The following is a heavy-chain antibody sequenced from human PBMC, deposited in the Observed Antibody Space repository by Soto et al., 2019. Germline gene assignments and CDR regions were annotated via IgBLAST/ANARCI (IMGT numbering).Heavy chain of an antibody. Sequence: PVGSLRLSCAASGFTFSSYWMHWVRQAPGKGLVWVSRINSDGSSTSYADSVKGRFTISRDNAKNTLYLQMNSLRAEDTAVYYCARVLAVADDDSYYGMDVWGQGTTVTVSS. V-gene: IGHV3-74*01. CDR3: ARVLAVADDDSYYGMDV. CDR1: GFTFSSYW. D-gene: IGHD6-19*01. J-gene: IGHJ6*02. CDR2: INSDGSST.